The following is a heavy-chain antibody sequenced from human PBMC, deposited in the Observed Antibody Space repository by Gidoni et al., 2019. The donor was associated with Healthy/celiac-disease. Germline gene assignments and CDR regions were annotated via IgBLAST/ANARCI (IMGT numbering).Heavy chain of an antibody. V-gene: IGHV3-30*03. J-gene: IGHJ3*02. D-gene: IGHD1-26*01. CDR2: ISYDGSNK. CDR3: ARDEPEQWELLGSAFDI. CDR1: GFTFSSYG. Sequence: QVQLVESGGGVVQPGRSLRLSCAASGFTFSSYGMHWVRQAPGKGLEWVAVISYDGSNKYYADSVKGRFTISRDNSKNTLYLQMNSLRAEDTAVYYCARDEPEQWELLGSAFDIWGQGTMVTVSS.